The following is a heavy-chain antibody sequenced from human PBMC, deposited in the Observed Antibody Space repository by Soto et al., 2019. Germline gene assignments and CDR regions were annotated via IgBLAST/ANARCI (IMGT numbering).Heavy chain of an antibody. D-gene: IGHD6-19*01. CDR3: ARRAGIAVAGTDYFDY. CDR2: IYYSGST. Sequence: PSETLSLTCTVSGGSISSGGYYWSWIRQHPGKGLGWIGYIYYSGSTYYNPSLKSRVTISVDTSKNQFSLKLSSVTAADTAVYYCARRAGIAVAGTDYFDYWGQGTLVTVSS. V-gene: IGHV4-31*02. CDR1: GGSISSGGYY. J-gene: IGHJ4*02.